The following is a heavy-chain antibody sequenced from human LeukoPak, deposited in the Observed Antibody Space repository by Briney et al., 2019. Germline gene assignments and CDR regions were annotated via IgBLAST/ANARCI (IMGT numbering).Heavy chain of an antibody. CDR1: GLTFSSYA. D-gene: IGHD3-22*01. J-gene: IGHJ4*02. V-gene: IGHV3-23*01. CDR2: ISGSGGST. Sequence: PGGSLRLSCAASGLTFSSYAMSWVRQAPGKGLEWVSAISGSGGSTYYADSVKGRFTISRDNSKNTLYLQMNSLRAEDTAVYYCAKDPYTRRDSSGYHYFDYWGQGTLVTVSS. CDR3: AKDPYTRRDSSGYHYFDY.